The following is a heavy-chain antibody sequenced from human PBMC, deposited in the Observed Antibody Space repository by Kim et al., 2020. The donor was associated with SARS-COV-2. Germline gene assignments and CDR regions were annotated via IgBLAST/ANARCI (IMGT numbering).Heavy chain of an antibody. CDR1: GFTFSNAW. Sequence: GGSLRLSCAASGFTFSNAWMSWVRQAPGKGLEWVGRIKSKTDGGTTDYAAPVKVRFTISRDDSKNTLYLQMNSLKTEETAVYYGTTDRRYDYVWGSYRYPDYGGQGTLVTVPP. V-gene: IGHV3-15*01. D-gene: IGHD3-16*02. CDR3: TTDRRYDYVWGSYRYPDY. J-gene: IGHJ4*02. CDR2: IKSKTDGGTT.